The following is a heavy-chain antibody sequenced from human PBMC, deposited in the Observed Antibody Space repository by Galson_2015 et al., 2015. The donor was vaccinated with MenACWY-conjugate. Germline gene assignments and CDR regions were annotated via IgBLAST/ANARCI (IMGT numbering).Heavy chain of an antibody. CDR2: ISAYNGNT. CDR3: ARECYDFWSGYFTPTGWFDP. Sequence: SVKVSCKASGYTFTSYGISWVRQAPGQGLEWMGWISAYNGNTNYAQKLQGRVTMTTDTSTSTAYMELRSLRSDDTAVYYCARECYDFWSGYFTPTGWFDPWGQGTLVTVSS. J-gene: IGHJ5*02. D-gene: IGHD3-3*01. CDR1: GYTFTSYG. V-gene: IGHV1-18*04.